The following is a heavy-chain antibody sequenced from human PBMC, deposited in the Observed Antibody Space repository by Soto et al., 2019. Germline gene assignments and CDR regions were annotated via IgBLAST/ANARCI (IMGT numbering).Heavy chain of an antibody. V-gene: IGHV3-23*01. D-gene: IGHD3-16*02. J-gene: IGHJ6*02. CDR1: GFTFSSYA. Sequence: GGSLRLSCAASGFTFSSYAMSWVRQAPGKGLEWVSAISGSGGSTYYADSVKGRSTISRDNSKNTLYLQMNSLRAEDTAVYYCAKDLGGGDDYDYVWGGDRTGPHYGMDVWGQGTTVPVSS. CDR3: AKDLGGGDDYDYVWGGDRTGPHYGMDV. CDR2: ISGSGGST.